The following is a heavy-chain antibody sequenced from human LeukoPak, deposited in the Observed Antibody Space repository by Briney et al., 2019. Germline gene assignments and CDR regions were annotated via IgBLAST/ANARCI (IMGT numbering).Heavy chain of an antibody. CDR3: ARVPTYYDFWSGYYNYYYMDV. CDR2: IYYSGST. Sequence: SETLSLTCTVSGGSISSYYWSWIRQPPGKGLEWIGYIYYSGSTNYNPSLKSRVTISVDKSKNQFSLKLSSVTAADTAVYYCARVPTYYDFWSGYYNYYYMDVWGKGTTVTVSS. D-gene: IGHD3-3*01. J-gene: IGHJ6*03. V-gene: IGHV4-59*12. CDR1: GGSISSYY.